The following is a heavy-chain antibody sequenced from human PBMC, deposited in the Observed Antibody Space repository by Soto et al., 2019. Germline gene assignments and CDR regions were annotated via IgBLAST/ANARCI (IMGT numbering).Heavy chain of an antibody. V-gene: IGHV1-69*13. D-gene: IGHD6-19*01. J-gene: IGHJ4*02. CDR3: AADSSGWYAIDY. CDR1: GGTFSSYA. CDR2: IIPIFGTA. Sequence: ASVKVSCKASGGTFSSYAISWVRQAPGQGLEWMGGIIPIFGTANYAQKFQGRVTITADESTSTAYMELSSLRSEDTAVYYCAADSSGWYAIDYWGQGTLVTVSS.